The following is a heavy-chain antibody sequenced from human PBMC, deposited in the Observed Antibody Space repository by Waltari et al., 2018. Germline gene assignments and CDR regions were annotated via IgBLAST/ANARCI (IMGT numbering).Heavy chain of an antibody. CDR2: ISSSSSYI. J-gene: IGHJ4*02. CDR1: GFTFSSYS. CDR3: ARDSVGGYYFDY. V-gene: IGHV3-21*01. Sequence: EVQLVESGGGLVKPGGSLRLSCAASGFTFSSYSMHWVRQAPGKGLEWVSSISSSSSYIYYADSVKGRFTISRDNAKNSLYLQMNSLRAEDTAVYYCARDSVGGYYFDYWGQGTLVTVSS.